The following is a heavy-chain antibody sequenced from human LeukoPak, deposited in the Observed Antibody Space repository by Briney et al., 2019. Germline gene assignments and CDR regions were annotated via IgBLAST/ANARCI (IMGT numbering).Heavy chain of an antibody. J-gene: IGHJ4*02. CDR3: ARGYPAAGFNY. V-gene: IGHV4-34*01. D-gene: IGHD6-13*01. CDR1: GGSFSGYY. Sequence: PSETLSLTCAVYGGSFSGYYWSWIRQPPGKGLEWIGEINHSGSTSYNPSLKSRVTMSVDTSKKQFSLKLRFVTAADTAVYYCARGYPAAGFNYWGQGTLVTVSS. CDR2: INHSGST.